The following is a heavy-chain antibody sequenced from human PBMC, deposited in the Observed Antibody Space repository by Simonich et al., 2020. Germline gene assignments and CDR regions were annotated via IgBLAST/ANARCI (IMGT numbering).Heavy chain of an antibody. Sequence: QVQLQESGPGLVKPSETLSLTCTVSGGSISSYYWSWTRQPPGKGLEWIGYIYYSGRTNNNPSLKSRVTISVDTSKNQFSLKLSSVTAADTAVYYCARHDRWLQFYFDYWGQGTLVTVSS. CDR1: GGSISSYY. CDR3: ARHDRWLQFYFDY. J-gene: IGHJ4*02. D-gene: IGHD5-12*01. CDR2: IYYSGRT. V-gene: IGHV4-59*08.